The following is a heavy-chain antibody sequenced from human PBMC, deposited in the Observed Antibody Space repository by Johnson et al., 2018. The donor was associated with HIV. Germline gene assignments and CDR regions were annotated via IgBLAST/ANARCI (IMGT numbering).Heavy chain of an antibody. V-gene: IGHV3-73*01. CDR1: GFTFSGSA. Sequence: EVQLLESGGGVVQPGRSLRLSCAASGFTFSGSAMHWVRQASVKGLEWVGRIRSKANSYATAYAASVQGRFTISRADSKNTAYLQMNSLKTEDTAVYYCTRRTTYYYDSSGWYDFAFDIWGQGTIVTVSS. D-gene: IGHD3-22*01. J-gene: IGHJ3*02. CDR2: IRSKANSYAT. CDR3: TRRTTYYYDSSGWYDFAFDI.